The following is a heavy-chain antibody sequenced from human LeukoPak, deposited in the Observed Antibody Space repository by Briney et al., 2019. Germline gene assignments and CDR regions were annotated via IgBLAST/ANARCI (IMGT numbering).Heavy chain of an antibody. V-gene: IGHV1-2*02. CDR3: ARAGRYCSGTICSLSY. CDR2: INPNSGGA. D-gene: IGHD2-2*01. Sequence: ASVKVSCKASGYTFTDYYMHWVRQAPGQGLEWMGWINPNSGGANYAHRFQGRVTMTRDTPISTAYMELYRMRHDAADVYYCARAGRYCSGTICSLSYWGQGTLVTVSS. CDR1: GYTFTDYY. J-gene: IGHJ4*02.